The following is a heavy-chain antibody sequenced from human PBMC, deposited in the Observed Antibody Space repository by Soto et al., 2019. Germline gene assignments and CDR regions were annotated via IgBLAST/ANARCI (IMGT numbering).Heavy chain of an antibody. J-gene: IGHJ6*02. CDR1: GYSFTSYW. Sequence: GESLKISCKGSGYSFTSYWISWVRQMPGKGLEWMGRIDPSDSYTNYSPSFQGHVTISADKSISTAYLQWSSLKASDTAMYYCATPLPYYASRSYGYGMDVWGQGTTVTVYS. D-gene: IGHD3-10*01. CDR3: ATPLPYYASRSYGYGMDV. CDR2: IDPSDSYT. V-gene: IGHV5-10-1*01.